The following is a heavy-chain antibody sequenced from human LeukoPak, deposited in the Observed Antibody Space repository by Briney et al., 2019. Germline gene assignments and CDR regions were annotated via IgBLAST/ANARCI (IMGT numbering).Heavy chain of an antibody. D-gene: IGHD3-10*01. CDR2: INPSGGST. Sequence: ASVKVSCKASGYTFTSYYMHWVRQAPGQGLEWMGIINPSGGSTSYAQKFQGRVTITRDTSTSTVYMELSSLRSEDTAVYYCARGELLWFGELPHAFDIWGQGTMVTVSS. CDR3: ARGELLWFGELPHAFDI. CDR1: GYTFTSYY. V-gene: IGHV1-46*03. J-gene: IGHJ3*02.